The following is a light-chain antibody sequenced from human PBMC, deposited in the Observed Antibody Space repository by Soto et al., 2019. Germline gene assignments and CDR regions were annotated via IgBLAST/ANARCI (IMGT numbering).Light chain of an antibody. CDR1: SSDVGGYDF. Sequence: QCWLAQPASVSGSPGQSITISCTGTSSDVGGYDFVSWYQQHPGKVPKLLIYEVNNRPSGVSNRFSGSKSGNTASLTISGLQAEEEADYYCSSYTTSSTKLFGGGTKVTVL. CDR2: EVN. J-gene: IGLJ2*01. CDR3: SSYTTSSTKL. V-gene: IGLV2-14*01.